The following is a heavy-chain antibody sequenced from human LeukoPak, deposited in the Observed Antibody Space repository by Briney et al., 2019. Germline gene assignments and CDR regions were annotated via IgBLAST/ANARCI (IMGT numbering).Heavy chain of an antibody. Sequence: GGSLRLSCAASGFSVSSKYMSWVRQAPGKGLEWVSIIYSGGSTYYADSVKGRFTISRDNYKNTLYLQMNSLRAEDTAVYHCAREGASSSFDYWGQGTLVTVSS. J-gene: IGHJ4*02. V-gene: IGHV3-53*01. CDR2: IYSGGST. CDR1: GFSVSSKY. CDR3: AREGASSSFDY.